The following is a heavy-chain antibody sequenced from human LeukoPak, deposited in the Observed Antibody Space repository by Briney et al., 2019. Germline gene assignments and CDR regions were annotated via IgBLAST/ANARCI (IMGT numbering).Heavy chain of an antibody. CDR3: ARDLRLGELYDYFDY. D-gene: IGHD3-10*01. V-gene: IGHV3-7*01. Sequence: GGSLRLSCAASGFTFSSYWMSWVRQAPGKGLEWVANIKQDGSEKYYVDSVKGRFTISRDNAKNSLYLQMNSLRAEDTAVYYCARDLRLGELYDYFDYWGQGTLVTVSS. CDR1: GFTFSSYW. CDR2: IKQDGSEK. J-gene: IGHJ4*02.